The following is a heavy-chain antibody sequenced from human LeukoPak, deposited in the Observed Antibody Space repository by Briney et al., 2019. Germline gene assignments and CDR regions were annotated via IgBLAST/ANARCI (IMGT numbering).Heavy chain of an antibody. D-gene: IGHD3-16*01. CDR1: GGSINSSYYY. CDR2: IYYSGYT. J-gene: IGHJ6*03. V-gene: IGHV4-61*01. CDR3: ARETSQKGAHYMDV. Sequence: PSETLSLTCTVSGGSINSSYYYWRWIRQPPGKGPKWIGNIYYSGYTTYSPSLWSRLTIAVDTSKNQFSLKLSSVTAADTAVYYCARETSQKGAHYMDVWGKGTPMTISS.